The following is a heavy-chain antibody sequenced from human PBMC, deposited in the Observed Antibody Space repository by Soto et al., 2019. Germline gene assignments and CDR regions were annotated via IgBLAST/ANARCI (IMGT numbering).Heavy chain of an antibody. D-gene: IGHD7-27*01. V-gene: IGHV3-7*03. CDR3: AREIWGPEY. Sequence: EVQLVESGGGVVQPGGSLRLSCAASGFTFTNYWMTWVRQAPGRGLEWVANIKKDGSEKHYVDSVKGRFTISRDNANKSLYLQTNSLRAEDTAVYYCAREIWGPEYWGQGTRVTVSS. CDR2: IKKDGSEK. CDR1: GFTFTNYW. J-gene: IGHJ4*02.